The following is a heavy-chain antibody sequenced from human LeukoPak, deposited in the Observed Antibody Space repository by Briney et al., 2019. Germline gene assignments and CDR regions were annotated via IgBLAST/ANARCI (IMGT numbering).Heavy chain of an antibody. CDR2: IFWDDYK. CDR3: ARSSVSSVSDRGFDP. Sequence: ESGPTLVNPTQTLTLTCTFSGFSLSTSGVGVCWIRQPPGKALEWLALIFWDDYKRYSPSLKSRLTITKDTSKNQVVLTMTNMDPVDTATYYCARSSVSSVSDRGFDPWGQGTLVTVSS. V-gene: IGHV2-5*02. D-gene: IGHD1-14*01. J-gene: IGHJ5*02. CDR1: GFSLSTSGVG.